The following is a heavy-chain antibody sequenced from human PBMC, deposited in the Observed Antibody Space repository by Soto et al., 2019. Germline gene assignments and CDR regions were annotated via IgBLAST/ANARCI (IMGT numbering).Heavy chain of an antibody. CDR3: ARDAVIGAADTPGDY. D-gene: IGHD6-13*01. CDR1: RYTFTDSY. CDR2: INPNNGGT. J-gene: IGHJ4*02. V-gene: IGHV1-2*04. Sequence: QVQLVQSGAEVKKPGASVKVSCTAPRYTFTDSYMPWVRQAAGQGLEWMGWINPNNGGTSYAQKFEGWVTMTRDTSSSTASMELSRLRSQATAVYYRARDAVIGAADTPGDYCGQGTLVTFYS.